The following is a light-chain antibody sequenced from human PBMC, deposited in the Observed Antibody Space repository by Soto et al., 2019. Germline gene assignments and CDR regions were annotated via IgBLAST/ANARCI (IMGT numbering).Light chain of an antibody. CDR2: GAS. CDR1: QSVSSSY. Sequence: EIVLTQSPGTLSLSPGERATLSCRASQSVSSSYLAWYQQKPGQAPRLLIYGASIRATGIPDRVSGSGSGTDFTLTISRLEPEEFAAYYCQQYDSSPMYTFGQGTKLGIK. CDR3: QQYDSSPMYT. V-gene: IGKV3-20*01. J-gene: IGKJ2*01.